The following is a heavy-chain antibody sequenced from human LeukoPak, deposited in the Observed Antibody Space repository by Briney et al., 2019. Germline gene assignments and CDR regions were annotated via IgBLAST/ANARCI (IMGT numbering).Heavy chain of an antibody. Sequence: SQTLSLTCTVSGGSVSSGGYFWTWIRQPPGKGLEWIGYIYYSGSTNYNPSLKSRVTISVDTSKNQFSLKLSSVTAADTAVYYCARKGYSSGWYIDYWGQGTLVTVSS. CDR1: GGSVSSGGYF. J-gene: IGHJ4*02. V-gene: IGHV4-61*08. CDR2: IYYSGST. D-gene: IGHD6-19*01. CDR3: ARKGYSSGWYIDY.